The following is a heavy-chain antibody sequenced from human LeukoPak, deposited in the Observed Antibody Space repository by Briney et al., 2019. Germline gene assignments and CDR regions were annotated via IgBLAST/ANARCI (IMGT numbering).Heavy chain of an antibody. CDR3: AHGSMYQLDY. J-gene: IGHJ4*02. V-gene: IGHV3-30*02. CDR1: GFTFSSYG. D-gene: IGHD2-2*01. Sequence: GGSLRLSCAASGFTFSSYGMHWVRQAPGKGLEWVAFIRYDGTNKYYADSVKGRFTISRDNSKNTMYLQMNSLRAEDTAVYYCAHGSMYQLDYWGQGTLVTVSS. CDR2: IRYDGTNK.